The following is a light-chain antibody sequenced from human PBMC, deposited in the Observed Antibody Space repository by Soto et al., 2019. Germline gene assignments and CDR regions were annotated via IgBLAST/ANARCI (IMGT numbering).Light chain of an antibody. Sequence: EIVLTQSPATLSLSPGERATLSCRASQTVSTYLAWHQQRPGQAPRLLIYAASNRATGIPARFSGSGSGTDFTLTISSLEPEDFAVYYCQHRRTFGQGTKVEIK. CDR1: QTVSTY. CDR2: AAS. CDR3: QHRRT. J-gene: IGKJ1*01. V-gene: IGKV3-11*01.